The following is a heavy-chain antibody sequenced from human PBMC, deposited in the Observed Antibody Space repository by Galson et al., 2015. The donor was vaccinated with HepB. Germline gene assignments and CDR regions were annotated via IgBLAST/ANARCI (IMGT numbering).Heavy chain of an antibody. J-gene: IGHJ6*02. V-gene: IGHV3-30*04. CDR2: LSFDPNET. CDR3: ARSRPTRFNYYYGMDV. D-gene: IGHD1-1*01. Sequence: LCLCRAGSEVNFMSHPWYGVGQAPGKGLEWVAVLSFDPNETPFVPSVTRRFNVSRDNSQNTLFLQMNSLTVADTGVYYCARSRPTRFNYYYGMDVWGQGTTVTVS. CDR1: EVNFMSHP.